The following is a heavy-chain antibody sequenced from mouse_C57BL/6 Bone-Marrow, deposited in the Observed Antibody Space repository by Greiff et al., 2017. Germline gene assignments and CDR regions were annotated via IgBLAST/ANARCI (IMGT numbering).Heavy chain of an antibody. V-gene: IGHV1-69*01. CDR2: IDPSDSYT. CDR3: ARPAYYSNYY. D-gene: IGHD2-5*01. Sequence: QVQLKQPGAELVMPGASVKLSCKASGYTFTSYWMHWVKQRPGQGLEWIGEIDPSDSYTNYNQKFKGKSTLTVDKSSSTAYMQLSSLTSEDSAVYYCARPAYYSNYYWGQGTLVTVSA. J-gene: IGHJ3*01. CDR1: GYTFTSYW.